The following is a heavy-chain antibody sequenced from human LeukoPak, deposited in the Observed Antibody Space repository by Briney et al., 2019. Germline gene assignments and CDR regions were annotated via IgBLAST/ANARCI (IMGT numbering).Heavy chain of an antibody. CDR1: GYTFSSYD. Sequence: GASVKVSCKASGYTFSSYDINWVRQATGQGLEWMGWMNPNSGNTGYAQKFQGRVTMTRNTSIRTAYMELSSLRSEDTAVYYCAREEQWLVLENWIDPCGQGTLVTVSS. CDR3: AREEQWLVLENWIDP. J-gene: IGHJ5*02. D-gene: IGHD6-19*01. V-gene: IGHV1-8*01. CDR2: MNPNSGNT.